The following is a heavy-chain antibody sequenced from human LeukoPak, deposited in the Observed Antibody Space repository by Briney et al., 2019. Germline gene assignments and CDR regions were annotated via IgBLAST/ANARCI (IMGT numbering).Heavy chain of an antibody. V-gene: IGHV4-31*03. J-gene: IGHJ2*01. CDR1: GGSISSGGYY. CDR2: IYYSGST. D-gene: IGHD4-23*01. CDR3: ARDRYTVVSWYFDL. Sequence: SQTLSLTCTVSGGSISSGGYYWSWIRQHPGMGLEWIGYIYYSGSTYYNPSLKSRVTILVDTSKNQFSLKLSSVTAADTAVYYCARDRYTVVSWYFDLWGRGTLVTVSS.